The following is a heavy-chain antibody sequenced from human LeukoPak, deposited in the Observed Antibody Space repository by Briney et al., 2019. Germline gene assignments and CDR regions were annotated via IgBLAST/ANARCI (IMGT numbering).Heavy chain of an antibody. CDR2: INPNSGGT. Sequence: GASVKVSCKASGYTFTGYYMHWVRQAPGQGLEWMGWINPNSGGTNYAQKFQGRVTMTRDTSISTAYMELSRLRSDDTAVYYCAGDQTIFGSGYYYYYMDVWGKGTTVTVSS. J-gene: IGHJ6*03. V-gene: IGHV1-2*02. CDR1: GYTFTGYY. CDR3: AGDQTIFGSGYYYYYMDV. D-gene: IGHD3-3*01.